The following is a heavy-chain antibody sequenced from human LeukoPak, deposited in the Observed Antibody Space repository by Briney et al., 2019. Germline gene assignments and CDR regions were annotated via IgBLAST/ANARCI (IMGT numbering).Heavy chain of an antibody. CDR1: GWSFSGYY. J-gene: IGHJ3*02. V-gene: IGHV4-34*01. CDR3: ASTGPAAQGAFDI. D-gene: IGHD4-11*01. Sequence: PSETLSLTCAVYGWSFSGYYWSWIRQPPGKGLEWIGEINHSGSTDYNPSLKSRVTISVDTSKNQFSLKLSSVTSADTAEYYFASTGPAAQGAFDIWGQGTMVTVSS. CDR2: INHSGST.